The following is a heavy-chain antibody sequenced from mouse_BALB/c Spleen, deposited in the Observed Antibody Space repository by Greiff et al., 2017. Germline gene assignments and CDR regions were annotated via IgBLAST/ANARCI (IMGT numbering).Heavy chain of an antibody. D-gene: IGHD2-10*02. CDR3: ARDRGGYGNYGDY. CDR2: IWAGGST. J-gene: IGHJ2*01. Sequence: VKVVESGPGLVAPSQSLSITCTVSGFSLTSYGVHWVRQPPGKGLEWLGVIWAGGSTNYNSALMSRLSISKDNSKSQVFLKMNSLQTDDTAMYYCARDRGGYGNYGDYWGQGTTLTVSS. CDR1: GFSLTSYG. V-gene: IGHV2-9*02.